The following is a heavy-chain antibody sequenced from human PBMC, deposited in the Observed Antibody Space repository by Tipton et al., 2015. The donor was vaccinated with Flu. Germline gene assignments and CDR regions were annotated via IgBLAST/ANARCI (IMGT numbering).Heavy chain of an antibody. CDR1: GFTFSSYG. CDR2: IWYDGSNK. J-gene: IGHJ4*02. D-gene: IGHD6-13*01. V-gene: IGHV3-33*01. CDR3: ARDTYSSSWYFPDY. Sequence: SLRLSCAASGFTFSSYGMHWVRQAPGKGLEWVAVIWYDGSNKYYADSVKGRFTISRDNSKNTLYLQMNSLRAEDTAVYYCARDTYSSSWYFPDYWGQGTLVTVSS.